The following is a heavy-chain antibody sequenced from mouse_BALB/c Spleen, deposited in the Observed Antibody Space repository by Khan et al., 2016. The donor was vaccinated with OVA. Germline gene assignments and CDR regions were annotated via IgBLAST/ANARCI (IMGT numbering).Heavy chain of an antibody. Sequence: EVQGVESGGGLVQPGGSRKLSCAASGFTFSSFGMHWVRQAPKKGLEWVAYMSSGSSTIYYVDTVKGRFTTSRDNPKNTLFLQMTSLRSEDTAMYYCVRSGGNFHWYFDVWVAGTSVTVSS. CDR1: GFTFSSFG. J-gene: IGHJ1*01. CDR2: MSSGSSTI. V-gene: IGHV5-17*02. D-gene: IGHD2-1*01. CDR3: VRSGGNFHWYFDV.